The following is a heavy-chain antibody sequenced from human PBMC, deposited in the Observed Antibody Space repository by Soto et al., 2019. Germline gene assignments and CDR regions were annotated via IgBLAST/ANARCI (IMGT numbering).Heavy chain of an antibody. J-gene: IGHJ3*02. CDR1: GFTFSTYA. CDR3: ARARHYNAFDI. Sequence: SLRLSCAASGFTFSTYAMQWVRQAPGKGLEWVAVISYDGSNKYYADSVKGRFTISRDNSKNSLYLQMNSLRAEDTAVYYCARARHYNAFDIWGQGTMVTVSS. V-gene: IGHV3-30-3*01. CDR2: ISYDGSNK. D-gene: IGHD2-2*02.